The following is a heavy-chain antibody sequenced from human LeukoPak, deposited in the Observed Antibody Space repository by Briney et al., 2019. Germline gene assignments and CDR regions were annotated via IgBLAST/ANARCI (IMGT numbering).Heavy chain of an antibody. D-gene: IGHD3-3*01. CDR3: ARSGLWSGYAITEAFDI. CDR2: ISSSGSTI. V-gene: IGHV3-48*03. Sequence: PGGTLRLSCAASGFTSSSYEMNWVRQAPGKGLEWVSYISSSGSTIYYADSVKGRFTISRDNDKNSLYLQMNSLRAEDTAVYYCARSGLWSGYAITEAFDIWGQGTMVTVSS. J-gene: IGHJ3*02. CDR1: GFTSSSYE.